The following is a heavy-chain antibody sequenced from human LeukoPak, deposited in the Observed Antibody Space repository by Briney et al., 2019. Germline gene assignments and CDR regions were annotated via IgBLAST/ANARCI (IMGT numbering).Heavy chain of an antibody. Sequence: SETLSLTCTVSGGSISSSSYYWGWIRQPPGKGLEWIGSIYYSGSTYYNPSLKSRVTISVDTSKNQFSLKLSSVTAADTAVYYCARVASKDYRNWFFDLWGRGTLVAVSS. CDR3: ARVASKDYRNWFFDL. D-gene: IGHD1-14*01. CDR1: GGSISSSSYY. J-gene: IGHJ2*01. V-gene: IGHV4-39*07. CDR2: IYYSGST.